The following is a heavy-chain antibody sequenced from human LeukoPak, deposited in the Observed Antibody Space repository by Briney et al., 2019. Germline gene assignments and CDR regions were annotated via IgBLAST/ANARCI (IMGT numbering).Heavy chain of an antibody. V-gene: IGHV3-23*01. Sequence: GGSLRLSCAASGFTFSSYAMSWVRQAPGKGLEWVSAISGSGGSTYYADSVKGRFTISRDNSKNTLYLQMNSLRAEDTAVYYCAKKALGVYYGDYPYFDYWGQGTLVTVSS. CDR3: AKKALGVYYGDYPYFDY. CDR2: ISGSGGST. J-gene: IGHJ4*02. CDR1: GFTFSSYA. D-gene: IGHD4-17*01.